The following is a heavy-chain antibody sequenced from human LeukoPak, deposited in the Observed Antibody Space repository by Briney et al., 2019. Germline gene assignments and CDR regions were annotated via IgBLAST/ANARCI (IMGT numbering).Heavy chain of an antibody. CDR1: GYSISSGHY. Sequence: PSETLSLTCTVSGYSISSGHYWGWIRQPPGKGLEWIGSMYHSGSTYYNPPLKSRVTISEDTSKNQFSLKLSSVTAADTAVYYCARDKSYYYGPGSYFDYWGQGTLVTVSS. CDR3: ARDKSYYYGPGSYFDY. CDR2: MYHSGST. V-gene: IGHV4-38-2*02. D-gene: IGHD3-10*01. J-gene: IGHJ4*02.